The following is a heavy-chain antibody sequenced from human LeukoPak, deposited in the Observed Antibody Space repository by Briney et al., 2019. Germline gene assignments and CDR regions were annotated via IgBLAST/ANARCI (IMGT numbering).Heavy chain of an antibody. D-gene: IGHD3-3*01. CDR2: IYYSGST. J-gene: IGHJ4*02. CDR3: ARITYYDFWSGYYNLGHYFDY. CDR1: GGSISSSSYY. V-gene: IGHV4-39*01. Sequence: SETLSLTCTVSGGSISSSSYYWGWIRLPPGKGLEWIGSIYYSGSTYYNPSLKSRVTISVDTSKNQFSLKLSSVTAADTAVYYCARITYYDFWSGYYNLGHYFDYWGQGTLVTVSS.